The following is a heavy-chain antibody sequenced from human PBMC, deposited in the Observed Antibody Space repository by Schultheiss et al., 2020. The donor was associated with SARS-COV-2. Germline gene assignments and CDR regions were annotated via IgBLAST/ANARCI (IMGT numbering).Heavy chain of an antibody. CDR2: IDWDDDK. J-gene: IGHJ6*02. CDR3: AHDSIAAARNGMDV. V-gene: IGHV2-70*12. D-gene: IGHD6-13*01. Sequence: SGPTLVKPTPTLTLTCTFSGFSLSTSGTRVSWIRQPPGKALEWLARIDWDDDKYYSTSLRTRLTISKDTSKNQVVLTMTNMDPVDTATYYCAHDSIAAARNGMDVWGQGTTVTVSS. CDR1: GFSLSTSGTR.